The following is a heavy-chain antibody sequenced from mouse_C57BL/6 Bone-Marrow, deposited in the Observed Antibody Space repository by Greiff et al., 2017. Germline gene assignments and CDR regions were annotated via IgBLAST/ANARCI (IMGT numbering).Heavy chain of an antibody. CDR3: ASSTMVTTTGYYFDY. CDR1: GYTFTSYW. J-gene: IGHJ2*01. V-gene: IGHV1-55*01. CDR2: IYPGSGST. Sequence: QVQLQRSGAELVKPGASVKMSCKASGYTFTSYWITWVKQRPGQGLEWIGDIYPGSGSTNYNEKFKSKATLTVDTSSSTAYMQLSSLTSEDSAVYYCASSTMVTTTGYYFDYWGQGTTLTVSS. D-gene: IGHD2-2*01.